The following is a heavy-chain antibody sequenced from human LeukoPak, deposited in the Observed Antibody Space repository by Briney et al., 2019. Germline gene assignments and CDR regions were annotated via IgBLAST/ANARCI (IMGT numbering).Heavy chain of an antibody. CDR2: ISYDATNK. Sequence: PGGSLRLSCAASGFTFSDYNMNWVRQAPGKGLEWVAVISYDATNKYYTDSVKGRFTISRDNSKNTLYLQMNSLRAEDTAVYYCAKDQDVAAAGTWGSIDYWGQGTLVTVSS. V-gene: IGHV3-30*18. CDR3: AKDQDVAAAGTWGSIDY. J-gene: IGHJ4*02. CDR1: GFTFSDYN. D-gene: IGHD6-13*01.